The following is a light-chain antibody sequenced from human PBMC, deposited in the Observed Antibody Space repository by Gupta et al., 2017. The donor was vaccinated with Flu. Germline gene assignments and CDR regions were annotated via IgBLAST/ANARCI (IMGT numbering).Light chain of an antibody. CDR1: QSILYSSNNKNY. V-gene: IGKV4-1*01. J-gene: IGKJ2*03. CDR3: QQEDSTPYS. CDR2: WAS. Sequence: DIVMTQSPDSLAVSLGERATINCKSSQSILYSSNNKNYLAWFQQKPGQPPKLLIHWASTRESGVPDRFSGSGSGTDFTLTISSLQAEDVAVYYCQQEDSTPYSFGQGTKLEIK.